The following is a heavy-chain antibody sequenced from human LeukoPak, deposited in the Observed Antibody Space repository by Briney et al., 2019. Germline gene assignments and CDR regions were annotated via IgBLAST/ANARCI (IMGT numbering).Heavy chain of an antibody. J-gene: IGHJ6*03. CDR2: IRYDGSNK. Sequence: GGSLRLSCAASGFTFSSYGMHWVRQAPGKGLEWVAFIRYDGSNKYYADSVKGRFTISRDNSKNTLYLQMNSLRAEDTAVYYCAKDNGDYYYYYMDVWGKGTTVTISS. D-gene: IGHD4-17*01. V-gene: IGHV3-30*02. CDR1: GFTFSSYG. CDR3: AKDNGDYYYYYMDV.